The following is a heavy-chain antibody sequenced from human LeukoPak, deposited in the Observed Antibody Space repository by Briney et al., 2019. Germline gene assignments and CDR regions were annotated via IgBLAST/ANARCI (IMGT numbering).Heavy chain of an antibody. CDR3: AGILWFGELRRRGFDP. J-gene: IGHJ5*02. CDR1: SGSISSSTFY. CDR2: IYYSGNT. Sequence: SETLSLTCTVSSGSISSSTFYWGWIRQPPGKGLEWIGIIYYSGNTYYNPSLKSRVTLSVDTSRNQFSLKLTSVTAADTAVYYCAGILWFGELRRRGFDPWGQGTLVTVSS. D-gene: IGHD3-10*01. V-gene: IGHV4-39*01.